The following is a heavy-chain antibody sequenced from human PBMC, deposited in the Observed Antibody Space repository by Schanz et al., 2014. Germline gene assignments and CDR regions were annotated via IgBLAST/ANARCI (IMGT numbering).Heavy chain of an antibody. Sequence: QLVGSGGGLIQPGGSLRLSCTASGFAFSSYSMNWVRQAPGKGLEWVSDISSGSSYANYADSVKGRFTISRDNSENTLYLQMNSLSADDTAVFYCAKGMGYCSGGACYDYYYYGLDVWGQGTTVTVSS. CDR1: GFAFSSYS. CDR3: AKGMGYCSGGACYDYYYYGLDV. J-gene: IGHJ6*02. CDR2: ISSGSSYA. V-gene: IGHV3-48*01. D-gene: IGHD2-15*01.